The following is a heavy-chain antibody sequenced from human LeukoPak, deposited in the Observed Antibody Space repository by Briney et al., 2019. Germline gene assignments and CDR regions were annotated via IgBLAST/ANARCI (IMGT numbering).Heavy chain of an antibody. Sequence: GGSLRLPCAASGFSFSCCGMHWVRQAPGKGLEWVASVSSDGRDKFYGNSAQGRFTSSRDNSMNTLFLQMNSLRPEDTAVYYCAKAGYYESSGYYYYFHSWGQGTLVTVSS. CDR3: AKAGYYESSGYYYYFHS. D-gene: IGHD3-22*01. CDR2: VSSDGRDK. V-gene: IGHV3-30*18. J-gene: IGHJ4*02. CDR1: GFSFSCCG.